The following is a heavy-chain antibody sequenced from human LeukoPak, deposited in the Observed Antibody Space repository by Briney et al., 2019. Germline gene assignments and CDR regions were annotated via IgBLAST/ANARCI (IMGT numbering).Heavy chain of an antibody. CDR1: GGSISSSSYY. D-gene: IGHD5-18*01. CDR2: IYHSGST. J-gene: IGHJ4*02. V-gene: IGHV4-39*07. CDR3: ARDSSYGFDY. Sequence: SETLSLTCTVSGGSISSSSYYWGWIRQPPGKGLEWIGSIYHSGSTYYNPSLKSRVTISVDTSKNQFSLKLSSVTAADTAVYYCARDSSYGFDYWGQGTLVTVSS.